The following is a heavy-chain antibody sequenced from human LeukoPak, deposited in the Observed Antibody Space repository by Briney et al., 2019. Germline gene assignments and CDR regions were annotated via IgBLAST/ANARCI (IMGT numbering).Heavy chain of an antibody. Sequence: GGSLRLSCAASGFIFSSYWMSWVRRAPGKGLEWVANIKQDGSEKYYVDSVKGRFTISRDNAKNSLYLQMNSLRAEDTAVYYCGSIGSSWYEDYCGQGTLVTVSS. CDR2: IKQDGSEK. V-gene: IGHV3-7*01. J-gene: IGHJ4*02. D-gene: IGHD6-13*01. CDR1: GFIFSSYW. CDR3: GSIGSSWYEDY.